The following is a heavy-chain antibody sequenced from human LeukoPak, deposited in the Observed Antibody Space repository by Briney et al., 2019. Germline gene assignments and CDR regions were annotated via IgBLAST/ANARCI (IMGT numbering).Heavy chain of an antibody. CDR2: IWYDGSNK. V-gene: IGHV3-33*01. CDR1: GFTFSSYG. CDR3: ARVEPNVDTAISY. D-gene: IGHD5-18*01. Sequence: GGSLRLSCAASGFTFSSYGMHWVRQAPGKGLEWVAVIWYDGSNKYYADSVKGRFTISRDNSKNTLYLQINSLRAEDTAVYYCARVEPNVDTAISYWGQGTLVTVSS. J-gene: IGHJ4*02.